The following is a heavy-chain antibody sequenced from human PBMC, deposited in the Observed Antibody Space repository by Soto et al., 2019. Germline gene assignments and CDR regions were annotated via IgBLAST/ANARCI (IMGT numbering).Heavy chain of an antibody. J-gene: IGHJ6*03. D-gene: IGHD2-2*01. Sequence: EVQLVESGGGLVQPGGSLRLSCAASGFTFSTYWMHWVRQAPGKGLVWVSRINSDGSSTNYADSVKGRFTISRDNAKNTLYLQMNRLRAEDTAVYYCAGDHCSSTSFDLYYMDVWVKGTTVTVSS. CDR1: GFTFSTYW. CDR3: AGDHCSSTSFDLYYMDV. CDR2: INSDGSST. V-gene: IGHV3-74*01.